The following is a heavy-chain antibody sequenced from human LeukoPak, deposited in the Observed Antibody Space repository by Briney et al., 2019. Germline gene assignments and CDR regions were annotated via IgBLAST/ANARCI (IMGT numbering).Heavy chain of an antibody. J-gene: IGHJ4*02. V-gene: IGHV4-30-2*01. CDR2: IHDSGRT. D-gene: IGHD2-15*01. CDR1: GGSISSGGYS. CDR3: ARGTLGYDY. Sequence: PSETLSLTCAVSGGSISSGGYSWSWIRQPPGKGLEWIGYIHDSGRTYYNPSLKSRVTISVDRSKNQFSLKLSSVTAADTAVYYCARGTLGYDYWGQGTLVTVSS.